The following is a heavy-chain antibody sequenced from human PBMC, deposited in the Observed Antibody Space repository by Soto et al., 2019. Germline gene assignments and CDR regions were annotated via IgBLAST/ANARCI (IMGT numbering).Heavy chain of an antibody. J-gene: IGHJ4*02. CDR3: ARGYYSRSWRVFDY. V-gene: IGHV1-2*02. CDR2: MNPNSGGT. D-gene: IGHD6-13*01. Sequence: QVQLVQSGADVKKPGASVKVSCKTSGYTFSGYFMHWLRQAPGQGLEWMGWMNPNSGGTDYAQNFQVRVSMTWDTSISTAYMELSSLRSDDTAIYYCARGYYSRSWRVFDYWGQGTLVTVSS. CDR1: GYTFSGYF.